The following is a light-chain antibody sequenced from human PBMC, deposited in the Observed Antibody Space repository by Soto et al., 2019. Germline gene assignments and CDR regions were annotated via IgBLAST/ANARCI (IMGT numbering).Light chain of an antibody. V-gene: IGLV2-14*01. CDR2: EVS. CDR1: RSDVGGYNY. CDR3: SSYTSSSTVV. Sequence: QSVLTQPASVSGSPGQSITISCTGTRSDVGGYNYVSWYQQHPGKAPKVMIYEVSNRPSGVSNRFSGSKSGNTASLIISGLQAEDEADYYCSSYTSSSTVVFGGVTKLTVL. J-gene: IGLJ2*01.